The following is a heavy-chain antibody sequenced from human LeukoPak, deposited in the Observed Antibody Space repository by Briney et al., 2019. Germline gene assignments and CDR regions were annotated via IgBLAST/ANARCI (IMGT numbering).Heavy chain of an antibody. CDR1: GFTFSSYA. CDR3: AKLGGQELHNYYVAV. CDR2: IIDSGEST. J-gene: IGHJ6*03. Sequence: GGSLRLSCAASGFTFSSYAMSWVRQAPGKGLEWVSGIIDSGESTYYANFAKGPFTISRDNSNNTLYLQMNSLRAEDTAVYYCAKLGGQELHNYYVAVCGKGTTVAVSS. V-gene: IGHV3-23*01. D-gene: IGHD3-16*01.